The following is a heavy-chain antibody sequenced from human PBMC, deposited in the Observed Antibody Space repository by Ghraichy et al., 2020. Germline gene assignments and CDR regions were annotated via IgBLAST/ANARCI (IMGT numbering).Heavy chain of an antibody. V-gene: IGHV4-39*01. CDR2: IYYSGST. Sequence: SETLSLTCTVSGGSISSSSYYWGWIRQPPGKGLEWIGSIYYSGSTYYNPSLKSRVTISVDTSKNQFSLKLSSVTAADTAVYYCARPRTGYGEHWFDPWGQGTLVTVSS. CDR1: GGSISSSSYY. D-gene: IGHD4-17*01. CDR3: ARPRTGYGEHWFDP. J-gene: IGHJ5*02.